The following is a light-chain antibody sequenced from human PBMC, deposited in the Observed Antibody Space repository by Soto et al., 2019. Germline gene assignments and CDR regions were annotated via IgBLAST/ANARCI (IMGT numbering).Light chain of an antibody. J-gene: IGLJ2*01. V-gene: IGLV2-8*01. CDR1: SSDVGGYKY. Sequence: QSALTQPPSASGSPGQSVTISCTGTSSDVGGYKYVSWYQQHPGKAPKLMIYEVSQRPSGVPDRFSGSKSGNTASLTVSGLQAEDEADYYCSSYAGSNNLNVFGGWTKLTVL. CDR3: SSYAGSNNLNV. CDR2: EVS.